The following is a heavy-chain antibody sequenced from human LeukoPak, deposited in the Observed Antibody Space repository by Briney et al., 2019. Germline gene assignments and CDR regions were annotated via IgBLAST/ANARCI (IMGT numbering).Heavy chain of an antibody. D-gene: IGHD3-22*01. Sequence: GTLCLSCTASGFTFSNFWRTWVRQVAGKGLEWVGRIKSKTDGATTDFAAPVKGRISISRDDSEDTLYLHMNSLQIEDTGTYYCAVLLRPVSSGYRNWFDPWGQGTLVSVSS. J-gene: IGHJ5*02. CDR1: GFTFSNFW. V-gene: IGHV3-15*01. CDR3: AVLLRPVSSGYRNWFDP. CDR2: IKSKTDGATT.